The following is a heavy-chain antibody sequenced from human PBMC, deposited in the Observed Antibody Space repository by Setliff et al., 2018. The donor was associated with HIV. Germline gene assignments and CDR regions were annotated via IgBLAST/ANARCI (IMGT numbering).Heavy chain of an antibody. CDR3: ARDCRVGWVFTYGMDV. Sequence: PGGSLRLSCAASGFTFSSYAMSWVRQTPEKGLEWVSIITSGGSTYYSDSVKGRFTISKDNFENVVYLQMNSLRPEDTAVYYCARDCRVGWVFTYGMDVWGQGTLVTVSS. CDR1: GFTFSSYA. D-gene: IGHD6-13*01. J-gene: IGHJ6*02. CDR2: ITSGGST. V-gene: IGHV3-23*01.